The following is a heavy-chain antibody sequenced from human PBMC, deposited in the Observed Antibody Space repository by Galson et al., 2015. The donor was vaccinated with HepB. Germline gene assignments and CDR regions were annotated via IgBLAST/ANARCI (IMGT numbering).Heavy chain of an antibody. D-gene: IGHD3-22*01. CDR2: IYYSGST. J-gene: IGHJ4*02. CDR3: ARHASSGYYQIFDAPIFPIDY. V-gene: IGHV4-39*01. CDR1: GGSISSSSYY. Sequence: SETLSLTCTVSGGSISSSSYYWGWIRQPPGKGLEWIGSIYYSGSTYFNPSLKSRVTISVDTSKNQFSLKLSSVTAADTAVYCCARHASSGYYQIFDAPIFPIDYWGQGTLVTVSS.